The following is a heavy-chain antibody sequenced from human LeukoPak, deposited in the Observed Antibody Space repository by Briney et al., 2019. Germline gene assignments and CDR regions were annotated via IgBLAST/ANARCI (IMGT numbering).Heavy chain of an antibody. CDR2: IWYDGSRK. V-gene: IGHV3-33*01. CDR1: ESTLSNYG. Sequence: PGAALRLSCTASESTLSNYGLHSVRQAPGKGLEWVEVIWYDGSRKYYSDSVRGRVTISREDSNSTLYLQMNSLRAEDTAVYYCARCAYSDYEGHDALDMWGQGTIVTVSA. D-gene: IGHD4-11*01. J-gene: IGHJ3*02. CDR3: ARCAYSDYEGHDALDM.